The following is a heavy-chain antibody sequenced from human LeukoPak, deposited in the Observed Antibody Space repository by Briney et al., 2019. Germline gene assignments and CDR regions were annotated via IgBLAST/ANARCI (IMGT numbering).Heavy chain of an antibody. CDR1: GFTFSSYS. CDR3: ARVADYSNSAHADY. CDR2: ISYDGSNK. D-gene: IGHD4-11*01. J-gene: IGHJ4*02. V-gene: IGHV3-30*03. Sequence: SGGSLRLSCAASGFTFSSYSMNWVRQAPGKGLEWVAVISYDGSNKYYADSVKGRFTISRDNSKNTLYLQMNSLRAEDTAVYYCARVADYSNSAHADYWGQGTLVTVSS.